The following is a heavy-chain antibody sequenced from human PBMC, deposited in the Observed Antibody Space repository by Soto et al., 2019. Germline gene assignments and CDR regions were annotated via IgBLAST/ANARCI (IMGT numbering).Heavy chain of an antibody. Sequence: PSETLSLTCAVSGGSISSSNWWSWVRQPPGKELEWIGDIYHSESTNYIPSLKSRVTISLDKSKNQFSLRLISVTAADTAVYYCAVGLYGSGFDYWGQGTLVTVSS. D-gene: IGHD3-10*01. CDR1: GGSISSSNW. CDR2: IYHSEST. V-gene: IGHV4-4*02. J-gene: IGHJ4*02. CDR3: AVGLYGSGFDY.